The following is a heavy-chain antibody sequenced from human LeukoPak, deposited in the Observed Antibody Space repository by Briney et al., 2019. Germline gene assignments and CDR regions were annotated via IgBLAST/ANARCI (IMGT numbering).Heavy chain of an antibody. J-gene: IGHJ6*02. V-gene: IGHV1-69*13. CDR3: ARDAVLRFLEWLSDPLYYYGMDV. D-gene: IGHD3-3*01. CDR1: GGTFSSYP. Sequence: GASVKVSCKASGGTFSSYPISWVRQAPGQGLEWMGGIIPIFGTANYAQKFQGRITITADESTSTAYMELRSLRSDDTAVYYCARDAVLRFLEWLSDPLYYYGMDVWGQGTTVTVSS. CDR2: IIPIFGTA.